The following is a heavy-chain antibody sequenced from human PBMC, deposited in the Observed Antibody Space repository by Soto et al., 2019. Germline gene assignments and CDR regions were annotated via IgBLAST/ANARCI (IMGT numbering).Heavy chain of an antibody. V-gene: IGHV3-53*01. Sequence: GSLRLSCAASGFTVSSNYMSWVRQAPGKGLEWVSVIYSGGSTYYADSVKGRFTISRDNSKNTLYLQMNSLRAEDTAVYYCAKWGPVPAAMSYYYGMDVWGQGTTVTVSS. CDR3: AKWGPVPAAMSYYYGMDV. CDR1: GFTVSSNY. CDR2: IYSGGST. J-gene: IGHJ6*02. D-gene: IGHD2-2*01.